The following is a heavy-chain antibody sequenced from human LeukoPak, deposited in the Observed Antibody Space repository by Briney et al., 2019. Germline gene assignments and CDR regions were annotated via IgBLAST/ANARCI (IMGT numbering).Heavy chain of an antibody. CDR2: ISGSGGST. D-gene: IGHD2-2*02. V-gene: IGHV3-23*01. J-gene: IGHJ6*03. CDR1: GFTFSSYA. CDR3: AKAYCSSTSCYITYYYYYMDV. Sequence: QPGGSLRLSCAASGFTFSSYAMSWVRQAPGKGLERVSAISGSGGSTYYADSVKGRFTISRDNSKNTLYLQMNSLRAEDTAVYYCAKAYCSSTSCYITYYYYYMDVWGKGTTVTVSS.